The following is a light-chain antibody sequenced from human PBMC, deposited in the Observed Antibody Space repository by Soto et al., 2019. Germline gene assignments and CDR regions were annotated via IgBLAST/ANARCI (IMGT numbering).Light chain of an antibody. CDR3: QQYDSYST. Sequence: DVQMTQSPSSLSASVGDRVTLTCRASQDISIYLVWFQQKPGKAPKSLIYSASNLQSGVPSRFSGSGSGTDFTLTISSLQPEDFATYYCQQYDSYSTFGGGTKVEIK. CDR1: QDISIY. J-gene: IGKJ4*01. CDR2: SAS. V-gene: IGKV1-16*01.